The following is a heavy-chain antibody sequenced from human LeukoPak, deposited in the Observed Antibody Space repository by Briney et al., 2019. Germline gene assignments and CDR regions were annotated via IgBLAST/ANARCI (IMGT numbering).Heavy chain of an antibody. Sequence: ASVTVSCKASGGTFSSYAISWVRQAPGQGLEWMGGIIPIFGTANYAQKFQGRVMITTDESTSTAYMELSSLRSEDTAVYYCAREVERGYSGYDWPGRFDPWGQGTLVTVSS. V-gene: IGHV1-69*05. CDR3: AREVERGYSGYDWPGRFDP. D-gene: IGHD5-12*01. CDR1: GGTFSSYA. J-gene: IGHJ5*02. CDR2: IIPIFGTA.